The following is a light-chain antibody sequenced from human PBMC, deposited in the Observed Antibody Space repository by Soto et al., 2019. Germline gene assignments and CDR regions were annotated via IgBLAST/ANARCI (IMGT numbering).Light chain of an antibody. J-gene: IGKJ4*01. CDR2: AAS. Sequence: DIQMTQASSSLSASVGDRVTITCRASHSISSHLNWYQQKSGKAPKVLIYAASILQSGVPSRFSGSGSGTDFTLTITSLQPEDFATYYCQQSYSTPLTFGGGTKVDIK. CDR3: QQSYSTPLT. V-gene: IGKV1-39*01. CDR1: HSISSH.